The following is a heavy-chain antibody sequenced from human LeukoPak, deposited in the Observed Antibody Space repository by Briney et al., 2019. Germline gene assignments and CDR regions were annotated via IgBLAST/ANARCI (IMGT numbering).Heavy chain of an antibody. CDR1: GFTFRSYG. J-gene: IGHJ4*02. CDR2: IGSSGDIT. CDR3: ARWLTGGGAGRFLDH. D-gene: IGHD3-10*01. V-gene: IGHV3-23*01. Sequence: PGGSLRLSCAASGFTFRSYGIHWVRQAPGKGLEWVSSIGSSGDITYYADSVKGRFTISRDNSKNTVYLQMNSLRVEDTALYYCARWLTGGGAGRFLDHWGQGTLVTVSS.